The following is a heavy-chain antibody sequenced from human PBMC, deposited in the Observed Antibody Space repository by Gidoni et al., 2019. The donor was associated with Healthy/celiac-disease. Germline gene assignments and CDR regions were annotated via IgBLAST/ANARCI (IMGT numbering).Heavy chain of an antibody. Sequence: EVQLLESGGGLVQPGGSLRLSCAASGFTFRSYAMSWVRQAPGKGLEWVSAISGSGGSTYYADSVKGRFTISRDNSKNTLYLQMHSLRAEDTAVYYCAKDPSIAVVPRWFDPWGQGTLVTVSS. D-gene: IGHD6-19*01. V-gene: IGHV3-23*01. CDR3: AKDPSIAVVPRWFDP. J-gene: IGHJ5*02. CDR2: ISGSGGST. CDR1: GFTFRSYA.